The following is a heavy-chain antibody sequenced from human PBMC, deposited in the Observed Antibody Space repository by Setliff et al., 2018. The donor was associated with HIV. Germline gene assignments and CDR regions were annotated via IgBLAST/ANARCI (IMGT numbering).Heavy chain of an antibody. CDR2: MNPNSGNT. D-gene: IGHD1-20*01. J-gene: IGHJ6*03. CDR1: GYTFTSYD. CDR3: AREARYQDRYYYYMDV. V-gene: IGHV1-8*02. Sequence: GASVKVSCKASGYTFTSYDINWVRQATGQGLEWMGWMNPNSGNTGYAQKFQGRVTMTGNTSISTVYMELSSLRSEDTAVYYCAREARYQDRYYYYMDVWGKGTTVTV.